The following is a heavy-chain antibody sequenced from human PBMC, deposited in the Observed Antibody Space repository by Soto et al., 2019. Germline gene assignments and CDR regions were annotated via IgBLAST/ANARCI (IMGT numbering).Heavy chain of an antibody. CDR1: GGTFSSYA. CDR2: IIPIFGTA. CDR3: ARTREGYCISTSGQDNWFDP. J-gene: IGHJ5*02. D-gene: IGHD2-2*01. V-gene: IGHV1-69*12. Sequence: QVQLVQSGAEVKKPGSSVKVSCKASGGTFSSYAISWVRQAPGQGLEWMGGIIPIFGTANYAQKFQGRVTITADESTSTAYMELSSMRSEDTAVYYCARTREGYCISTSGQDNWFDPWGQGTLVTVSS.